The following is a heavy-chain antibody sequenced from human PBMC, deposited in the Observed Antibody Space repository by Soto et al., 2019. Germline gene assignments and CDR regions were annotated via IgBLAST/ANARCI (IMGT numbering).Heavy chain of an antibody. V-gene: IGHV3-30-3*01. CDR1: GFTFSSYA. D-gene: IGHD3-22*01. Sequence: GGSLRLSCAASGFTFSSYAMHWVRQAPGKGLEWVAVISYDGSTYYADSVKGRFTISRDNSKNTLYLQMNSLRAEDTAVYYCRGVYDSSGVYFQHWGQGTLVTVSS. CDR2: ISYDGST. J-gene: IGHJ1*01. CDR3: RGVYDSSGVYFQH.